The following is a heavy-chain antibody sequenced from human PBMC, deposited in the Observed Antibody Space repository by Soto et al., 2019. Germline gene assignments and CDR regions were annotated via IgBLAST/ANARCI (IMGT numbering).Heavy chain of an antibody. CDR3: ARFVRSCSGTTCYTRADV. D-gene: IGHD2-2*02. CDR1: GGSISGHY. V-gene: IGHV4-59*11. Sequence: PSETLSLTCTVSGGSISGHYWTWIRQPPGKGLEWIGYIFYSGNTNYNPSLRSRVTISVDTSKNQFSLKVNSVTTADTAMYHCARFVRSCSGTTCYTRADVWGQGTTVTVS. J-gene: IGHJ6*02. CDR2: IFYSGNT.